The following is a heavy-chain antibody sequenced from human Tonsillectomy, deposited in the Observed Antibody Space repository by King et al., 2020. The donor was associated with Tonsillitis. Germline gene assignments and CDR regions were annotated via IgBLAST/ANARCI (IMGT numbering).Heavy chain of an antibody. J-gene: IGHJ2*01. Sequence: VQLVESGPGLVKPSGTVSLTCVVSGGSISSSNWWTWVRQPPGMGLEWIGEVYHSGSTNYNPSLKSRVSISLDKSTNQFSLKLRSVTATDTAVYYCARDVITFGGIVGRYFDLWGRGTLVTVSS. CDR3: ARDVITFGGIVGRYFDL. CDR1: GGSISSSNW. V-gene: IGHV4-4*02. CDR2: VYHSGST. D-gene: IGHD3-16*02.